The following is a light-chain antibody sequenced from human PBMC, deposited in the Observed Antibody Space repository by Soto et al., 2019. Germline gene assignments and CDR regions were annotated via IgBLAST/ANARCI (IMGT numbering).Light chain of an antibody. J-gene: IGKJ1*01. CDR1: QGISNY. CDR3: QKYDSAPWT. Sequence: DIQMTQAPSSLSASVRDRVTITCRASQGISNYLAWYQQKPGKGPKLLIYAASTLQSGVPSRFSGSGSGTAFTLTISSLQPEYVSTYYCQKYDSAPWTFGQGTKVEIK. CDR2: AAS. V-gene: IGKV1-27*01.